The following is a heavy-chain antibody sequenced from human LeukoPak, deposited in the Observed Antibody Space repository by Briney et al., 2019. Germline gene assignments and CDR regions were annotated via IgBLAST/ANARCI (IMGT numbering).Heavy chain of an antibody. CDR3: ARDLGSIATSWFDP. V-gene: IGHV1-2*02. D-gene: IGHD6-6*01. CDR2: INPNSGGT. Sequence: GASVKVSCKASGYTFTSYAMNWVRQAPGQGLEWMGWINPNSGGTNYAQKFQGRVTMTRDTSISTAYMELSRLRSDDTAVYYCARDLGSIATSWFDPWGRGTLVTVSS. CDR1: GYTFTSYA. J-gene: IGHJ5*02.